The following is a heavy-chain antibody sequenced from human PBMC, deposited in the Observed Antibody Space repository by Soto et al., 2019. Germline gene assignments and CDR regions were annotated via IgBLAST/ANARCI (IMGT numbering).Heavy chain of an antibody. J-gene: IGHJ4*02. CDR2: ISYDGSNK. CDR1: GFTFSSYG. V-gene: IGHV3-30*03. CDR3: ARATVAKGFDY. Sequence: PGGSLRLSCAASGFTFSSYGMHWVRQAPGKGLEWVAVISYDGSNKYYADSVKGRFTISRDNSRNTLYVQMSNLRADDTAVYYCARATVAKGFDYWGQGTQVTVSS. D-gene: IGHD4-17*01.